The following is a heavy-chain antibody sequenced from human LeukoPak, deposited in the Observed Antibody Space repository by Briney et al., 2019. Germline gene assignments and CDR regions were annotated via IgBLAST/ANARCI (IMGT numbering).Heavy chain of an antibody. D-gene: IGHD3-22*01. V-gene: IGHV3-30-3*01. CDR3: ARPLSWGSVYSYGMDV. CDR1: AFVFSSYA. Sequence: GGSLRPSCAASAFVFSSYAMYWVRQAPGKGLEWVAHISYNGGNEFYSDSVKGRFTISRDNSNNMLYLQMNSLKPEDTAVYYCARPLSWGSVYSYGMDVWGQGTTVTVSS. J-gene: IGHJ6*02. CDR2: ISYNGGNE.